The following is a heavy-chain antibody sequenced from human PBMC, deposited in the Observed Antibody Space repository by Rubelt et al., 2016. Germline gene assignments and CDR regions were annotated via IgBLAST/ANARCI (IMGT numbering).Heavy chain of an antibody. D-gene: IGHD6-6*01. CDR2: ISSSGSTI. Sequence: GLEWVSYISSSGSTIYYADSVKGRFTISRDNAKNSLYLQMNSLRAEDTAVYYCVGGSIAARPDYWGQGTLVTVSS. CDR3: VGGSIAARPDY. J-gene: IGHJ4*02. V-gene: IGHV3-11*04.